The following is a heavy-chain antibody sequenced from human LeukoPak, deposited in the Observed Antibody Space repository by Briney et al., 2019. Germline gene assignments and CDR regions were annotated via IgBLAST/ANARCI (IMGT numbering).Heavy chain of an antibody. CDR2: IYYSGST. Sequence: SETLSLTCTVSGGSISSSSYYWGWIRQPPGKGLEWIGSIYYSGSTYYNPSLKSRVTISVDTSKNQFSLKLSPVTAADTAVYYCARGNGYSGYDYPSDWFDPWGQGTLVTVSS. CDR1: GGSISSSSYY. V-gene: IGHV4-39*07. D-gene: IGHD5-12*01. J-gene: IGHJ5*02. CDR3: ARGNGYSGYDYPSDWFDP.